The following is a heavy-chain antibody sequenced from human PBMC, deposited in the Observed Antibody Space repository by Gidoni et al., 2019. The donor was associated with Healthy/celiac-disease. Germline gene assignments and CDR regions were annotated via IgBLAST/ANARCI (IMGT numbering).Heavy chain of an antibody. V-gene: IGHV3-21*01. CDR1: GFTFSSYS. J-gene: IGHJ6*02. CDR3: ARDRGGDYYYYGMDV. D-gene: IGHD3-3*01. CDR2: ISSSSSSI. Sequence: EVQLVESGGGLVKPGGSLRLSCAASGFTFSSYSMNWVRQAPGKGLEWFSSISSSSSSIYYADSVKGRFTISRDNAKNSLYRQRNSLRAEDTAVYYCARDRGGDYYYYGMDVWGQGTTVTVSS.